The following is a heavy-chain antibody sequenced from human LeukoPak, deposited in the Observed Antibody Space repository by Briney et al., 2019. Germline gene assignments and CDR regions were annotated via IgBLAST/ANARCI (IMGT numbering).Heavy chain of an antibody. J-gene: IGHJ4*02. CDR3: AKDSCDGYSYPYFDY. V-gene: IGHV3-23*01. Sequence: GGSLRLSCAASGFTFSSYAMSWVRQAPGKGLEWVSAISGSGGSTYYADSVKGRFTISRDNSKNTLYLQMNSLRAEDTAVYYCAKDSCDGYSYPYFDYWGQGTLVTVSS. CDR1: GFTFSSYA. CDR2: ISGSGGST. D-gene: IGHD5-18*01.